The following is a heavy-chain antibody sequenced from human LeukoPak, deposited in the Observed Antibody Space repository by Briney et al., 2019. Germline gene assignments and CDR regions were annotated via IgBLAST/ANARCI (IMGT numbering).Heavy chain of an antibody. V-gene: IGHV3-23*01. D-gene: IGHD6-19*01. J-gene: IGHJ5*02. CDR1: GFIFSNYA. CDR3: AKDGQWLVRGNNWFDP. CDR2: ISGSGGST. Sequence: GGSLRLSCAASGFIFSNYAMSWVRQAPGKGLEWVSAISGSGGSTYYADSEKGRFTISRDNSKNTLYLQMNSLRAEDTAVYYCAKDGQWLVRGNNWFDPWGQGTRVTVSS.